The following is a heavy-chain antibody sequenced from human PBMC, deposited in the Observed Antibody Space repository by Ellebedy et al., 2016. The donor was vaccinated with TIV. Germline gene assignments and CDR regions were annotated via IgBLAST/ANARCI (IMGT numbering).Heavy chain of an antibody. CDR2: IRQDGGEM. V-gene: IGHV3-7*05. CDR1: GFSFNDYY. J-gene: IGHJ4*02. CDR3: ARIRFGESDFDF. Sequence: GESLKISXAASGFSFNDYYMSWVRQAPGKGLEWVANIRQDGGEMFYVDSVRGRFTISRDNAKNSLYLQMNSLRAEDTAVYYCARIRFGESDFDFWGQGTLVTVSS. D-gene: IGHD3-10*01.